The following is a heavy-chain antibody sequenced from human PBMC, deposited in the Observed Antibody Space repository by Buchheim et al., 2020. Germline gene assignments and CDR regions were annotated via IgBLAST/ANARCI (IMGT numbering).Heavy chain of an antibody. D-gene: IGHD3-10*01. CDR1: GGSFSGYY. CDR3: ARTGRWFAELHTKPEYYYYGMDV. J-gene: IGHJ6*02. V-gene: IGHV4-34*01. CDR2: SNHCCST. Sequence: QVQLQQWGAGLLKPSETLSLTCAVYGGSFSGYYCRWIRQPPGPGLEWIGESNHCCSTNNNPSPKSRVTITVDTSKNQFSLNLSSVTAADTAVYYRARTGRWFAELHTKPEYYYYGMDVWGQGTT.